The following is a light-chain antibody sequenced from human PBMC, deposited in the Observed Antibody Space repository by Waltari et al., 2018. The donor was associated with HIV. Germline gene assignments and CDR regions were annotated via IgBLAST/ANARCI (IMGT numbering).Light chain of an antibody. Sequence: QSALTQPPSASGSPGQSVTISCPGTSRDVVGYNYVSWYQQHPGKAPKLMIYEVSKRPSGVPDRFSGSKSGNTASLTVSGLQAEDEADYYCSSYAGSTVVFGGGTKLTVL. CDR1: SRDVVGYNY. V-gene: IGLV2-8*01. CDR3: SSYAGSTVV. J-gene: IGLJ2*01. CDR2: EVS.